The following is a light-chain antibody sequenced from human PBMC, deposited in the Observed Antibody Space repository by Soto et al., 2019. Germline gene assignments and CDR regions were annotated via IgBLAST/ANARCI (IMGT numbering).Light chain of an antibody. CDR2: EVS. CDR3: SSYTSSSTRV. J-gene: IGLJ1*01. CDR1: SSDVGAYDY. Sequence: QSALTQPASVSGSPGRSITISCTGTSSDVGAYDYVSWYQQHPGKAPKLMIYEVSNRPSGVSNRFSGSKSVNTATLTISGLQADDEADYYCSSYTSSSTRVFGTGTKVTVL. V-gene: IGLV2-14*03.